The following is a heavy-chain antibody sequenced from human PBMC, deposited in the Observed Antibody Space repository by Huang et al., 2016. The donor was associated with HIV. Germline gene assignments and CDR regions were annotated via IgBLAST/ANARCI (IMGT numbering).Heavy chain of an antibody. D-gene: IGHD6-13*01. CDR1: GFTFSSYS. J-gene: IGHJ3*02. V-gene: IGHV3-48*01. CDR2: ISRSSSTI. CDR3: ARVRAAAGTSTTDAFDI. Sequence: EVQLVESGGGLVQPGGSLRLSCAASGFTFSSYSMNWVRQYPGKGLEWVSSISRSSSTIYDADSVKGRFTISRDNAKNSLYLQMNSLRAEDTAVYYCARVRAAAGTSTTDAFDIWGQGTMVTVSS.